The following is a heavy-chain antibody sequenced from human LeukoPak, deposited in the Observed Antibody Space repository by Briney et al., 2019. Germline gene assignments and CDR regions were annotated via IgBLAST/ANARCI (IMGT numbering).Heavy chain of an antibody. CDR1: GFTFSSYA. V-gene: IGHV3-23*01. Sequence: GGSLRLSCAASGFTFSSYAMSWVRQAPGKGLEWVSAISGSGGSTYYADSVKGRFTISRDNSKNTLHLQMNSLRAEDTAVYYCAKDLYYYDSSDYWGQGTLVTVSS. J-gene: IGHJ4*02. CDR3: AKDLYYYDSSDY. CDR2: ISGSGGST. D-gene: IGHD3-22*01.